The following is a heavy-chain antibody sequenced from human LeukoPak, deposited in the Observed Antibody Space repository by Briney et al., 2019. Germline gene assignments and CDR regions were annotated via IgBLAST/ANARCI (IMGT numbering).Heavy chain of an antibody. CDR3: ARGFGYQVLYNWFDP. D-gene: IGHD2-2*02. Sequence: ALVKVSCKASGYTFTAHFMHWVRPAPGQGLEWMGIINPSDTSTTYAQKFQGRVTMTRDTSTSTVYMELSSLRSEDTAVYYCARGFGYQVLYNWFDPWGQGTLVTVSS. CDR1: GYTFTAHF. CDR2: INPSDTST. V-gene: IGHV1-46*01. J-gene: IGHJ5*02.